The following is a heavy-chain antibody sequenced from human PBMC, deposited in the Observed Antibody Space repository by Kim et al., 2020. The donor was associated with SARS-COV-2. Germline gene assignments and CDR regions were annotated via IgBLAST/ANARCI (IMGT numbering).Heavy chain of an antibody. CDR3: VHRREDPRSGYYYSDK. CDR1: GISLNTVGVS. D-gene: IGHD3-10*01. J-gene: IGHJ4*02. CDR2: IYWDGDN. V-gene: IGHV2-5*02. Sequence: SGPTLVNPTQTLTLTCTFSGISLNTVGVSVGWIRQPPGRALERLALIYWDGDNRYTPSLKNRLTVSQDTSKNQVVLTMTNMDPVDTGTYYCVHRREDPRSGYYYSDKWGQGTQVTVSS.